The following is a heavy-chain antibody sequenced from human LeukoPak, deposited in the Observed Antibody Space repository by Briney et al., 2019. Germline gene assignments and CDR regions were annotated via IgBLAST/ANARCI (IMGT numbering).Heavy chain of an antibody. D-gene: IGHD3-16*01. CDR1: GGTFCSYA. CDR2: ITPIFGIA. CDR3: ASDFGDDAFDI. V-gene: IGHV1-69*17. J-gene: IGHJ3*02. Sequence: GSSVKVSCKASGGTFCSYAISWVRQAPGQGLEWMGGITPIFGIANYAQKFQGRVTITADKSTSTAYMELSSLRSEDTAVYYCASDFGDDAFDIWGQGTMVTVSS.